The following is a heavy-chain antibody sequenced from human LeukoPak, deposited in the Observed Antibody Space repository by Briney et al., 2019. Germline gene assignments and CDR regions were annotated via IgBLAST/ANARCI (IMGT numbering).Heavy chain of an antibody. D-gene: IGHD6-13*01. CDR2: IYYSGST. CDR3: ASHSSSWYKPYYYYGRDV. J-gene: IGHJ6*02. V-gene: IGHV4-59*01. Sequence: SETLSLTCTVSGGSISSYYWSWIRQPPGKGLEWIGYIYYSGSTNYNPSLKSRVTISVDTSKNQFSLKLSSVTAADTAVYYCASHSSSWYKPYYYYGRDVWGQGTTVTVSS. CDR1: GGSISSYY.